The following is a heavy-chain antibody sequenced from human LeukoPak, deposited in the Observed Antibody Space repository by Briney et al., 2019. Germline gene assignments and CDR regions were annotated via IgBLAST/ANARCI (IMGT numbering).Heavy chain of an antibody. CDR2: FYYSGST. V-gene: IGHV4-39*01. CDR1: GGSISSSSYY. D-gene: IGHD2-2*01. CDR3: VRHLGPAQIHSYFGY. J-gene: IGHJ4*02. Sequence: SETLSLTCTVSGGSISSSSYYWGWHRHPPGKELEWFGTFYYSGSTYYNSSLKSRVTISVDTSKNQFSLKLRSVTAADTAVYYCVRHLGPAQIHSYFGYWGQGTLVTVSS.